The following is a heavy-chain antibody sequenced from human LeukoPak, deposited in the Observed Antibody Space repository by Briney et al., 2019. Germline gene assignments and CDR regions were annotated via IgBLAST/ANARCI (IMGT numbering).Heavy chain of an antibody. D-gene: IGHD3-10*01. Sequence: GGSLRLSCAASGFTFSSYEMNWVRQAPGKGLEWVSYISSSGSTIYYADSVKGRFTISRDNAKNSLYLQMNSLRAEDTAVYYCARDPFLGHYYGSGRGENMDVWGKGTTVTISS. J-gene: IGHJ6*03. V-gene: IGHV3-48*03. CDR2: ISSSGSTI. CDR1: GFTFSSYE. CDR3: ARDPFLGHYYGSGRGENMDV.